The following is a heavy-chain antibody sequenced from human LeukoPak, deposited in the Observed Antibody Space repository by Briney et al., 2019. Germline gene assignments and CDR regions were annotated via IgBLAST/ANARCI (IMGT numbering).Heavy chain of an antibody. V-gene: IGHV3-30*18. CDR3: AKEEEWELLGYFDY. Sequence: PGGSLRLSCAASGFTFSSYGMHWVRQAPGKGLEWVAVISYDGSNKYYADSVKGRFTISRDNSKNTLYLQMNSLRAEDTAVYYCAKEEEWELLGYFDYWGQGTLVTVSS. J-gene: IGHJ4*02. D-gene: IGHD1-26*01. CDR1: GFTFSSYG. CDR2: ISYDGSNK.